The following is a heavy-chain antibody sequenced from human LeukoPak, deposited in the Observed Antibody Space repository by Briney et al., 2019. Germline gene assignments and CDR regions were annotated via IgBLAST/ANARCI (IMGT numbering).Heavy chain of an antibody. CDR2: ISAYNGNT. Sequence: ASVKVSCKASGYTFTSYGISWVRQAPGQGLEWMGWISAYNGNTNYAQKLQGRVTMTTDTSTSTAYMELRSLRSDDAAAYYCARDRAGTAMVRSIDYWGQGTLVTVSS. CDR1: GYTFTSYG. J-gene: IGHJ4*02. V-gene: IGHV1-18*01. CDR3: ARDRAGTAMVRSIDY. D-gene: IGHD5-18*01.